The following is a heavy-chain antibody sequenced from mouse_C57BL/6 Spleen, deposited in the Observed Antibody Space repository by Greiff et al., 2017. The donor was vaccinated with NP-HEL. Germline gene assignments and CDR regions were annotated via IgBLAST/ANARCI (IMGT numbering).Heavy chain of an antibody. CDR1: GFTFSSYA. D-gene: IGHD2-1*01. CDR2: ISDGGSYT. V-gene: IGHV5-4*03. Sequence: EVKVVESGGGLVKPGGSLKLSCAASGFTFSSYAMSWVRQTPEKRLAWVATISDGGSYTYYPDNVKGRFTISRDNAKNNLYLQMSHLKSEDTAMYYCARSPVYGNFDYWGQGTTLTVSS. J-gene: IGHJ2*01. CDR3: ARSPVYGNFDY.